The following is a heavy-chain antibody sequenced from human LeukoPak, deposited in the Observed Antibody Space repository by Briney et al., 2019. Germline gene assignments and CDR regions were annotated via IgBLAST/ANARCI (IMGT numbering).Heavy chain of an antibody. CDR2: INAGNGNT. CDR1: GYTFTSYA. D-gene: IGHD1-1*01. V-gene: IGHV1-3*01. J-gene: IGHJ4*02. Sequence: ASVKVSCKASGYTFTSYAMHWVRQAPGQRLEWMGWINAGNGNTKYSQKFQGRVTITRDTSASTAYMELSSLRSEDTAVYYCARGQGWNDDSAFDYWGQGTLVTVSS. CDR3: ARGQGWNDDSAFDY.